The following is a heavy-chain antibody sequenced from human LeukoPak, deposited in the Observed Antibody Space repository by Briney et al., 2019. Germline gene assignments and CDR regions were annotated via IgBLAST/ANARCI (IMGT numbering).Heavy chain of an antibody. Sequence: GGSLRLSCAASGFTFSSYGMHWVRQAPGKGLEWVAIIWYDGSNEYYADSVKGRFTISRDNSKNTLYLQMNSLRAEDTAVYYCARALWPYYFDYWGQGTLVSVSS. CDR3: ARALWPYYFDY. D-gene: IGHD2-21*01. CDR2: IWYDGSNE. CDR1: GFTFSSYG. J-gene: IGHJ4*02. V-gene: IGHV3-33*01.